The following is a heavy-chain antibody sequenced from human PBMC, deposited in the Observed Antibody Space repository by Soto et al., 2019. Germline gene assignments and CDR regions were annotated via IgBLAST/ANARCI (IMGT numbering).Heavy chain of an antibody. CDR3: ARGLRGSPEGYYYYYGMDV. J-gene: IGHJ6*02. Sequence: PGGSLRLSCAASGFTFSSYWMHWVRQAPGKGLVWVSRINSDGSSTSYAYAVKGRFTISIDNANNTLYLQMKSLRAEDEAVYYYARGLRGSPEGYYYYYGMDVWGQGTMVTVSS. CDR1: GFTFSSYW. CDR2: INSDGSST. D-gene: IGHD6-13*01. V-gene: IGHV3-74*01.